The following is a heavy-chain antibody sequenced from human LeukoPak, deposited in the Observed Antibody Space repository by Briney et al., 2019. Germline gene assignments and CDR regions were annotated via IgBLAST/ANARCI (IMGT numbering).Heavy chain of an antibody. Sequence: PGGSLGLSCAASGFTVSSNYMSWVRQAPGKGLEWVSVIYSGGSTYYADSVKGRFTTSRDNSKNTLYLQMNSLRAEDTAVYYCARIWSFPSRFDYWGQGTLVTVSS. D-gene: IGHD3-3*01. V-gene: IGHV3-66*01. CDR1: GFTVSSNY. J-gene: IGHJ4*02. CDR3: ARIWSFPSRFDY. CDR2: IYSGGST.